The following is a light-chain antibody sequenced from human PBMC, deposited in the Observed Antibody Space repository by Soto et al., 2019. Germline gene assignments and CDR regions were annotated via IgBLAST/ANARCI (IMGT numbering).Light chain of an antibody. CDR1: QSIRSSY. V-gene: IGKV3-20*01. CDR3: QQYGSSRA. Sequence: EIVLTQSPGTLSLSPGERATLSCRAGQSIRSSYLAWYQQKPGQAPRLLIYGASSRATGIPDMFSGSGSGTDFTLTISRLEPEDSAVYYCQQYGSSRAFGHGTKVDIK. J-gene: IGKJ1*01. CDR2: GAS.